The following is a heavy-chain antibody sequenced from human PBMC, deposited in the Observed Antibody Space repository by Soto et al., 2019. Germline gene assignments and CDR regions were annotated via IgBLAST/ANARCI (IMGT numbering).Heavy chain of an antibody. CDR3: ARADRSSGWYRTHAFDI. J-gene: IGHJ3*02. D-gene: IGHD6-19*01. CDR2: ISAYNGNT. CDR1: GYTFTSYG. Sequence: ASVKVSCKASGYTFTSYGIIWVRQAPGQGLEWMGWISAYNGNTNYAQKLQGRVTMTTDTSTSTAYMELRSLRSDDTAVYYCARADRSSGWYRTHAFDIWGQGTMVTVSS. V-gene: IGHV1-18*01.